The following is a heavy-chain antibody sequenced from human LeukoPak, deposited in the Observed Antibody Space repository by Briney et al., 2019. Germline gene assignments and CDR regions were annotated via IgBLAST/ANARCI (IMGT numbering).Heavy chain of an antibody. J-gene: IGHJ5*02. CDR1: GGSFSGYY. CDR2: INHSGST. D-gene: IGHD3-22*01. CDR3: ARRDYYDSSGYPNWFDP. V-gene: IGHV4-34*01. Sequence: SETLSLTCAVSGGSFSGYYWSWIRQPPGKGLEWIGEINHSGSTNYNPSPKSRVTISVDTSKNQFSLKLSSVTAADTAVYYWARRDYYDSSGYPNWFDPWGQGTLVTVSS.